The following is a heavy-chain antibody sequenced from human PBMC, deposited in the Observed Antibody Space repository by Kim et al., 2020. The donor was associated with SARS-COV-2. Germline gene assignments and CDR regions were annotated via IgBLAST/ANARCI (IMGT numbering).Heavy chain of an antibody. J-gene: IGHJ6*04. CDR1: GGSISSGGYY. CDR2: IYYSGST. D-gene: IGHD3-10*01. CDR3: ARVIRWFGELKWVAYYGRDA. V-gene: IGHV4-31*03. Sequence: SETLSLTCTVSGGSISSGGYYWSWIRQHPGKGLEWIGYIYYSGSTYYNPSLKSRVTISVDTSKNQFSLKLSSVTAADTAVYYCARVIRWFGELKWVAYYGRDAWGEGATVSVSS.